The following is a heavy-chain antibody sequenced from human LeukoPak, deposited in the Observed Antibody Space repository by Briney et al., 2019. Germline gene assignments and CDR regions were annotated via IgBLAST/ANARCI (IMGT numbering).Heavy chain of an antibody. V-gene: IGHV3-49*04. D-gene: IGHD2-15*01. CDR1: GFTFSSYG. J-gene: IGHJ4*02. CDR2: IRSKAYGGTT. Sequence: GGSLRLSCAASGFTFSSYGMHWVRQAPGKGLEWVGFIRSKAYGGTTEYGASVKGRFTISRDDSKSIAYLQMNSLEIEDTAVYYCTRVTGYCSDGSCYAWGSHYWGQGTLVTVSS. CDR3: TRVTGYCSDGSCYAWGSHY.